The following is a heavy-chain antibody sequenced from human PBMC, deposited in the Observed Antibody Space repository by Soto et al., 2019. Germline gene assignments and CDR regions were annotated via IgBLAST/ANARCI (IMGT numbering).Heavy chain of an antibody. D-gene: IGHD5-12*01. CDR2: ISSNGGST. CDR3: AREKNSGYDDAFDI. CDR1: GFTFSSYA. V-gene: IGHV3-64*01. Sequence: GGSLRLSCAASGFTFSSYAMHWVRQAPGKGLEYVSAISSNGGSTYYANSVKGRFTISRDNSKNTLYLQMGSLRAEDMVVYYCAREKNSGYDDAFDIWGQGTMVTVSS. J-gene: IGHJ3*02.